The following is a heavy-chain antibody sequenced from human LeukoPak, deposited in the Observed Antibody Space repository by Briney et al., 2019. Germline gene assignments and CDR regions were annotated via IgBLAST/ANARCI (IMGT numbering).Heavy chain of an antibody. CDR3: ARPLGTGAFGELS. J-gene: IGHJ5*02. D-gene: IGHD3-10*01. V-gene: IGHV3-11*06. CDR2: ISSSSSYT. CDR1: GFTFSDYY. Sequence: GGSLRLSCAASGFTFSDYYMSWIRQAPGKGLEWVSYISSSSSYTNYADSVKGRFTISRDNAKNSLYLQMNSLRAEDAAVYYCARPLGTGAFGELSWGQGTLVTVSS.